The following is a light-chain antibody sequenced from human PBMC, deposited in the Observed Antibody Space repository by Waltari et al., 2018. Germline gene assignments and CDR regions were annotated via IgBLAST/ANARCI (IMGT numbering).Light chain of an antibody. CDR1: SSDVGGYNY. V-gene: IGLV2-14*01. CDR3: SSYTSSSTLV. J-gene: IGLJ2*01. CDR2: DVS. Sequence: QSALTQPASVSGSPGQSITISCTGTSSDVGGYNYVSWYQQHPGKAPKLMIYDVSNRPTGVSSRLSGSKSGTTASLTISGLQAEDEADYYCSSYTSSSTLVFGGGTKLTVL.